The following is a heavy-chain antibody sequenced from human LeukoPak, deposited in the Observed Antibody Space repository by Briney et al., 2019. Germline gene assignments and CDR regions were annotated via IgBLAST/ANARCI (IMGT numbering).Heavy chain of an antibody. V-gene: IGHV1-69*13. CDR3: ARGKLERGYYYGMDV. CDR2: IIPIFGTA. CDR1: GGTFSSYA. J-gene: IGHJ6*02. D-gene: IGHD1-1*01. Sequence: SVKVSCKASGGTFSSYAISWVRQAPGQGLEWMGGIIPIFGTANYAQKFQGRVTITADESTSTAYMELSSLKSEDTAVYYCARGKLERGYYYGMDVWGQGTTVTVSS.